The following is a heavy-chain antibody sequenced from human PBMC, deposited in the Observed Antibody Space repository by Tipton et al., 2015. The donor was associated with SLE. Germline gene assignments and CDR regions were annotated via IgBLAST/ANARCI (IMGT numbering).Heavy chain of an antibody. CDR2: ISSNGGST. CDR3: ARDSAAGGGALDI. V-gene: IGHV3-64*01. Sequence: SLRLSCAASGFTFSSYGMHWVRQAPGKGLEYVSAISSNGGSTYYANSVKGRFTISRDNSKNTLYLQMGSLRAEDMAVYYCARDSAAGGGALDIWGQGTMVTVSS. J-gene: IGHJ3*02. CDR1: GFTFSSYG. D-gene: IGHD6-13*01.